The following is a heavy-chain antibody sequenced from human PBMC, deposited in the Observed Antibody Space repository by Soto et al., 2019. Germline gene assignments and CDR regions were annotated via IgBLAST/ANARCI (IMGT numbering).Heavy chain of an antibody. D-gene: IGHD3-16*02. CDR1: GFTFSSYA. V-gene: IGHV3-23*01. J-gene: IGHJ4*02. CDR3: AKDINGIIGRKDDYFDY. CDR2: ISGTGGST. Sequence: PGGSLRLSCVASGFTFSSYAMSWVRQAPGKGLEWVATISGTGGSTYYGDSVKGRFTISRDNAKNSLYLQMNSLRAEDTALYYCAKDINGIIGRKDDYFDYWGQGTLVTVSS.